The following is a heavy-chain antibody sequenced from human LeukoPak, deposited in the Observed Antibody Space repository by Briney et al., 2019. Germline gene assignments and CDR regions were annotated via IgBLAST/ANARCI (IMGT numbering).Heavy chain of an antibody. CDR2: INPDSGGT. J-gene: IGHJ5*02. Sequence: AASVTVSFKPSGYTFTDYYLHWVRQAPGHGLEWMGWINPDSGGTNYSQKFQGRVTMTRDTSISTAYMELSRLRSDDTAVYYCARGRPAHTYSPAGYCSGGSCSPPSHWFDPWGQGTLVTVSS. CDR3: ARGRPAHTYSPAGYCSGGSCSPPSHWFDP. CDR1: GYTFTDYY. V-gene: IGHV1-2*02. D-gene: IGHD2-15*01.